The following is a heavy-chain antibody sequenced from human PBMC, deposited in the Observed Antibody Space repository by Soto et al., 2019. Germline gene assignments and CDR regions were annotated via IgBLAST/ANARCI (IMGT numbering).Heavy chain of an antibody. CDR3: ARDNSPFITGTLRHSYGMDV. CDR1: GYTFTGYY. CDR2: INPNSGGT. J-gene: IGHJ6*02. V-gene: IGHV1-2*04. Sequence: GASVKVSCKASGYTFTGYYMHWVRQAPGQGLEWMGWINPNSGGTNYAQKFQGWVTMTRDTSISTAYMELSRLRSDDTAVYYYARDNSPFITGTLRHSYGMDVWGQGTTVTVSS. D-gene: IGHD1-20*01.